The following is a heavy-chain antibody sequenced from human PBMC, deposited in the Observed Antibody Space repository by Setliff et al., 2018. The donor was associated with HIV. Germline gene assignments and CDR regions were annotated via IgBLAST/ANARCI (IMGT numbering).Heavy chain of an antibody. V-gene: IGHV4-59*11. Sequence: PSETLSLTFTVSGGSISCHYWSWIRQPPGKGLEWMGSIYYGGSTDYNPSLKSRVSITIDMSKNQFSLKLRSLTAADTAVYYCARVGYGDISDLDYWGQGTLVTVSS. CDR3: ARVGYGDISDLDY. CDR1: GGSISCHY. CDR2: IYYGGST. J-gene: IGHJ4*02. D-gene: IGHD4-17*01.